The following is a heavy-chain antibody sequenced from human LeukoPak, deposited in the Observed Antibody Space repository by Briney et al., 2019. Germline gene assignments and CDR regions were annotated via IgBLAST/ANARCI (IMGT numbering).Heavy chain of an antibody. D-gene: IGHD5-18*01. CDR1: GYTFTSYY. CDR3: ASSVDTAMVPVGSYYYYMDV. Sequence: ASVKVSCKASGYTFTSYYMHWVRQAPGQGLEWMGIINPSGGSTSYAQKFQGRVTMTRDTSISTAYMELSRLRSDDTAVYYCASSVDTAMVPVGSYYYYMDVWGKGTTVTISS. J-gene: IGHJ6*03. CDR2: INPSGGST. V-gene: IGHV1-46*01.